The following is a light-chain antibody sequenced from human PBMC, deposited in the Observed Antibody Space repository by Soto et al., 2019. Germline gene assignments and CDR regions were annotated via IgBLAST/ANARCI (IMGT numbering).Light chain of an antibody. CDR3: QHRHSYQLT. Sequence: DIQLTQSPSCLSASVGDRGTITCRAIQGISNYLAWYQQKAGKAPKLLIHSASTLQNGVPSRFSGSGSGTEFTLTISSLQPEDLATYYCQHRHSYQLTFDGGTKVDIK. CDR1: QGISNY. CDR2: SAS. J-gene: IGKJ4*02. V-gene: IGKV1-9*01.